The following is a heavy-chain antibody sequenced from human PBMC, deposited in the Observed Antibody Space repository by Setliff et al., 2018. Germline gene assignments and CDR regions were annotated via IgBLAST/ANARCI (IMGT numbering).Heavy chain of an antibody. D-gene: IGHD2-15*01. CDR3: ARDNRGYAWDYYYYMDV. J-gene: IGHJ6*03. CDR2: INTNTGNP. V-gene: IGHV7-4-1*02. CDR1: GFTFTSSA. Sequence: ASVKVSCKASGFTFTSSAMQWVRQARGQRLEWMGWINTNTGNPTYAQGFTGRFVFSLDTSVSTAYLQISSLKAEDTAVYYCARDNRGYAWDYYYYMDVWGKGTTVTVSS.